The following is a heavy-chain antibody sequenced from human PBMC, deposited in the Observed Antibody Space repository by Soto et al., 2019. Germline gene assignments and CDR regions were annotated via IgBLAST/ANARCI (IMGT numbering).Heavy chain of an antibody. CDR1: GFTFDDYA. CDR3: AKGGGAPY. Sequence: VQLVESGGGLVQPGRSLRLSCAASGFTFDDYAMYWVRQAPGKGLEWVSGINWNSGTIGYADSVKGRFTISRDNAKNSLYLQMNSLRTEDTAFYYCAKGGGAPYWGQGTLVTVSS. J-gene: IGHJ4*02. D-gene: IGHD3-16*01. V-gene: IGHV3-9*01. CDR2: INWNSGTI.